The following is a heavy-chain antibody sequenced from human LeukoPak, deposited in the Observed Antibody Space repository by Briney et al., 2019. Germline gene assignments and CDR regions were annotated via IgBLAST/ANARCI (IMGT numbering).Heavy chain of an antibody. CDR1: GYTFTSYD. CDR2: MNPNSGNT. CDR3: AREYQLLRTVYNYFGP. J-gene: IGHJ5*02. D-gene: IGHD2-2*01. V-gene: IGHV1-8*01. Sequence: ASVKVSCKASGYTFTSYDINWVRQAAGQGLEWMGWMNPNSGNTGYAQKFQGRVTMTRNTSISTAYMELTSLRSEDTAVYYCAREYQLLRTVYNYFGPWGPGTLITVSA.